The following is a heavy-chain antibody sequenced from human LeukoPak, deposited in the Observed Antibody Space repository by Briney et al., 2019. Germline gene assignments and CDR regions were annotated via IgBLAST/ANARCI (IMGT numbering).Heavy chain of an antibody. V-gene: IGHV3-49*04. CDR1: GFTFGDHA. Sequence: PGGSLRLSCSSYGFTFGDHAMSWVRQAPGKGLEWAGFIRSRAYGGTTEYAASVKSRFSISRDDSKGIAYLQMNSLKIEDTAVYYCMDVWGQGTTVIVSS. CDR2: IRSRAYGGTT. J-gene: IGHJ6*02. CDR3: MDV.